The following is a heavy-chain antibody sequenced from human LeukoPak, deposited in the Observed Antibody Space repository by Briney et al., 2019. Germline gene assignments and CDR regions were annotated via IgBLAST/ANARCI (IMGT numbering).Heavy chain of an antibody. CDR3: ATEGEEWTNFDY. D-gene: IGHD3-3*01. CDR2: ISPDGTKT. Sequence: PGRSLRLSCVASVFAFSSTGLHWVRQAPGKGLEWVAMISPDGTKTFYTDSMKGRLTISRDNSNNTLYLQMNSLRVEDTALYYCATEGEEWTNFDYWGQGTLVIVSS. CDR1: VFAFSSTG. J-gene: IGHJ4*02. V-gene: IGHV3-33*03.